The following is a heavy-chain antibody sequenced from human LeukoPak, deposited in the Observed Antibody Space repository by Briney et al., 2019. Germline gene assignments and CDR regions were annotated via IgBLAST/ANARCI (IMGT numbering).Heavy chain of an antibody. J-gene: IGHJ4*02. CDR3: AKDHLPGYSSGWTANY. CDR2: ISYDGSNK. D-gene: IGHD6-19*01. V-gene: IGHV3-30*18. Sequence: GGSLRLSCAASGFTFSSYGMHWVHQAPGKGLEWVAVISYDGSNKYYADSVKGRFTISRDNSKNTLYPQMNSLRAEDTAVYYCAKDHLPGYSSGWTANYWGQGTLVTVSS. CDR1: GFTFSSYG.